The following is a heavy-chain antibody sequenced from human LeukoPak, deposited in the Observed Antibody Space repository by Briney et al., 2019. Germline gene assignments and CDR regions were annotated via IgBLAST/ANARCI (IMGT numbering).Heavy chain of an antibody. J-gene: IGHJ5*02. V-gene: IGHV1-46*01. CDR2: INPSGGGT. Sequence: ASVKVSCKASGYTFTSYYMHWVRQAPGQGLEWMGIINPSGGGTSYAQKFQGRVTMTRDTSTSTVYMELSSLRSEDTAVYYCARDAVYYDFWSGYHSWFDPWGQGTLVTVSS. CDR3: ARDAVYYDFWSGYHSWFDP. D-gene: IGHD3-3*01. CDR1: GYTFTSYY.